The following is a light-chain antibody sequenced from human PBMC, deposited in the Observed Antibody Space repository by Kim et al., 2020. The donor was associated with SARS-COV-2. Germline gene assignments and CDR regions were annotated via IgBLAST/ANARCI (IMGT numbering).Light chain of an antibody. V-gene: IGKV3-20*01. J-gene: IGKJ1*01. CDR2: DAS. Sequence: EVVLTQSPGTLSLSPGERATLSCRASQSVSSSNLAWYQQKRGQAPRLLINDASNRVTGTPDRFSGSGSGTDFTLTINRLEPEDFAVYYCHQYGSSPQTFAQGTKVDIK. CDR1: QSVSSSN. CDR3: HQYGSSPQT.